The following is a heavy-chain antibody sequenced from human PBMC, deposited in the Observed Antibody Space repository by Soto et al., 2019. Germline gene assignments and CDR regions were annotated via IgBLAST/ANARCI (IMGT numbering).Heavy chain of an antibody. CDR2: ISSSSSYI. CDR1: GVNFSTYS. J-gene: IGHJ6*02. CDR3: ARYDSSGYYWPYYYYGMDV. Sequence: PGGSLRLSSAASGVNFSTYSMNWVRQATGKGLEWVSSISSSSSYIYYADSVKGRFTISRDNAKNSLYLQMNSLRAEDTAVYYCARYDSSGYYWPYYYYGMDVWGQGTTVTVSS. D-gene: IGHD3-22*01. V-gene: IGHV3-21*01.